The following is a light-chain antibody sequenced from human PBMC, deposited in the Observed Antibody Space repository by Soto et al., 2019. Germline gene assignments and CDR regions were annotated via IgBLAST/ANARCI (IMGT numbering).Light chain of an antibody. J-gene: IGKJ2*01. Sequence: AIQMTQSPSSLSASVGDRVTITCRASQGIKNDVAWYQQKPGKAPKLLIYAASSLQSGVPPRFSGSGSGTDFTLTISSLQPEDFATYYCPQDYNYPYTFGQGTKLEIK. CDR1: QGIKND. CDR2: AAS. CDR3: PQDYNYPYT. V-gene: IGKV1-6*01.